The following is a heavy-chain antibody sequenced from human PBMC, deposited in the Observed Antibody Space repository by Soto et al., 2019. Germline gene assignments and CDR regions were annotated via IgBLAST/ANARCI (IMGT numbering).Heavy chain of an antibody. V-gene: IGHV1-8*01. CDR2: MNPGSGDT. D-gene: IGHD5-18*01. CDR1: GYTFTNND. Sequence: GASVKVSCKASGYTFTNNDVTWVRQATGQGLEWMGWMNPGSGDTGYAQKFQGRVTTTRNISIATAYMELSSLRSEDTAIYYCARMASFGSLNWFDPWGQGTLVTVSS. CDR3: ARMASFGSLNWFDP. J-gene: IGHJ5*02.